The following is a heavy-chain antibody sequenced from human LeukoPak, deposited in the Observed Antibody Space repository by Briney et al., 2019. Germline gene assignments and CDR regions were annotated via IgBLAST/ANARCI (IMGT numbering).Heavy chain of an antibody. CDR3: ARGTLKSPTRPRDY. CDR2: INHSGST. J-gene: IGHJ4*02. Sequence: SETLSLTCAVYGGSFSGYYRSWIRQPPGKGLEWIGEINHSGSTNYNTSLKSRVTISVDTSKNQFSLKLTSVTAADTAVYYCARGTLKSPTRPRDYWGQGNLVTVSS. CDR1: GGSFSGYY. V-gene: IGHV4-34*01.